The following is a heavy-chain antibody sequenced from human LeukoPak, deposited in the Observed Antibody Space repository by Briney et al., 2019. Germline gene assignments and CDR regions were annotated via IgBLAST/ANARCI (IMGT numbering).Heavy chain of an antibody. D-gene: IGHD3-3*01. CDR1: GGSISSYS. Sequence: SETLSLTCTVSGGSISSYSWSWIRQPPGKRLQWIGYIYYSGNTNYNPSLKSRVTISVDTSKNQLSLKLSSVTAADTAVYYCAAHVIRFLEWFPLDYWGQGTLVTVSS. V-gene: IGHV4-59*01. CDR3: AAHVIRFLEWFPLDY. J-gene: IGHJ4*02. CDR2: IYYSGNT.